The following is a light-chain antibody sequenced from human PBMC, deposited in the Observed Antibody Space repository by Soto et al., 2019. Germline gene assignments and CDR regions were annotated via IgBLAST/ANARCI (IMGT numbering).Light chain of an antibody. Sequence: QSALTQPASVSGSPGQSITISCTGTSNDVGGYNYVSWYQQHPGKAPKLMIYDVSMRPLGVSDRFSGSKSGNTASLTIPGLQAEDEADYYCSSYTTSPRYVFGTGTKLTVL. V-gene: IGLV2-14*03. CDR1: SNDVGGYNY. CDR2: DVS. CDR3: SSYTTSPRYV. J-gene: IGLJ1*01.